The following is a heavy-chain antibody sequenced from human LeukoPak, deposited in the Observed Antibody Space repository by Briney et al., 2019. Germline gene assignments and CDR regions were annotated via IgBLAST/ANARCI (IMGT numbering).Heavy chain of an antibody. J-gene: IGHJ1*01. CDR3: ARDESTSILWW. V-gene: IGHV1-46*01. Sequence: ASVKVSCKASGYTFTGYYIHWVRQAPGQGLEWMGIINPSGGSTSYAQKFQGRVTMTRDTSTSTVYMELSSLRSEDTAVYYCARDESTSILWWWGQGTLVTVSS. CDR1: GYTFTGYY. CDR2: INPSGGST. D-gene: IGHD2-21*01.